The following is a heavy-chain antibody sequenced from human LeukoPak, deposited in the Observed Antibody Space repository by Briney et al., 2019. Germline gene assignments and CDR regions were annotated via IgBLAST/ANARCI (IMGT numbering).Heavy chain of an antibody. CDR3: ARAKAAGSYDF. CDR2: THFSGSS. J-gene: IGHJ4*02. Sequence: SETLSLTCSVSGSCIGRHYWTWIRQPPGKGLEWIGYTHFSGSSNYNPSLKSRATTSLDRAKNQISLTLTSVTAADTAAYFCARAKAAGSYDFWGQGTLVTVSS. CDR1: GSCIGRHY. V-gene: IGHV4-59*11. D-gene: IGHD6-13*01.